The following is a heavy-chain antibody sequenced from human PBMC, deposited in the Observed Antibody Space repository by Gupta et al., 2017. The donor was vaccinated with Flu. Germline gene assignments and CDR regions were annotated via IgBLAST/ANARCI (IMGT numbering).Heavy chain of an antibody. V-gene: IGHV3-23*01. J-gene: IGHJ4*02. CDR2: INSSGVGT. CDR3: AISGWYSAYHYFLD. CDR1: GFIFSNFA. Sequence: EVQLLESGGGLVQPGGSLRLSCAVAGFIFSNFAMSWVRQAPGQGLEWVSAINSSGVGTYYADSVGGRFTISRDNSKNSLYLQMNFLRTEDTAVYYCAISGWYSAYHYFLDWGQGTLVTVSS. D-gene: IGHD5-12*01.